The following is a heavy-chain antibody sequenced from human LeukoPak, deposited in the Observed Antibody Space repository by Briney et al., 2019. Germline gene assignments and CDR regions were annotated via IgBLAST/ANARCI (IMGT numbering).Heavy chain of an antibody. CDR2: IYSGGST. D-gene: IGHD2-2*02. Sequence: GGSLRLSCAASGFTVSSNYMSWVRQAPGKGLEWVSVIYSGGSTYYADSVKGRFTISRDNSKNTLYLQMNSLRAEDTAVYYCAREVGYCSSTSCYMDYFDYWGQGTLVTVSS. V-gene: IGHV3-66*01. J-gene: IGHJ4*02. CDR1: GFTVSSNY. CDR3: AREVGYCSSTSCYMDYFDY.